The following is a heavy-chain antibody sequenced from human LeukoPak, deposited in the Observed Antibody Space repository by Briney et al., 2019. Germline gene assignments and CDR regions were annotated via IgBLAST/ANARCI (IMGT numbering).Heavy chain of an antibody. CDR1: GGTFSSYA. CDR3: ARDRAAAGTSYFDY. J-gene: IGHJ4*02. D-gene: IGHD6-13*01. CDR2: IIPIFGTA. Sequence: ASVKVSCKASGGTFSSYAISWVRQAPGQGLEWMGGIIPIFGTANYAQKFQGRVTMTRDMSTSTVYMELSSLRSEDTAVYYCARDRAAAGTSYFDYWGQGTLVTVSS. V-gene: IGHV1-69*05.